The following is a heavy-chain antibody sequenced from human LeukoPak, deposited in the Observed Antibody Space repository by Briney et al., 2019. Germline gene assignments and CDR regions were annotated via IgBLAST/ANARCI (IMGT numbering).Heavy chain of an antibody. CDR2: IIPIFSTA. Sequence: ATVKVSCKASGGTFSSYAISWVRQAPGQGLEWMGGIIPIFSTANYAQKFQGRVTITTDESTSTAYMELSSLRSEDTAVYYCACEGGVGANNYFDYWGQGTLVTVSS. J-gene: IGHJ4*02. V-gene: IGHV1-69*05. D-gene: IGHD1-26*01. CDR1: GGTFSSYA. CDR3: ACEGGVGANNYFDY.